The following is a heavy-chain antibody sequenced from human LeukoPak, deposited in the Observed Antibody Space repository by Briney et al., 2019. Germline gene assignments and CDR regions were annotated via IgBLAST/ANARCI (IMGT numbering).Heavy chain of an antibody. Sequence: SETLSLTCTVVGGSITSDYWSWIRQPAGKGLEWMGRIFTSGSAAYNPSLKSRVTMSLDTSKNQFFLKLSSVTAADTAAYFCSRGGASDLRGQGTLVTVSS. V-gene: IGHV4-4*07. CDR3: SRGGASDL. J-gene: IGHJ4*02. CDR1: GGSITSDY. D-gene: IGHD4/OR15-4a*01. CDR2: IFTSGSA.